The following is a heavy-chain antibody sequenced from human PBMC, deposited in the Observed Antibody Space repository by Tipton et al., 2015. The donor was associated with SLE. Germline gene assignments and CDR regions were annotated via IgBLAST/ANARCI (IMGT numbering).Heavy chain of an antibody. V-gene: IGHV3-23*01. CDR2: ISGSGGST. J-gene: IGHJ4*02. D-gene: IGHD3-9*01. Sequence: SLRLSCAASGFTFSSYAMSWVRQAPGKGLEWVSAISGSGGSTYYADSVKGRFTISRDNAKNSLYLQMNSLRAEDTAVYYCARGDILTGGQTAYDYWGQGTLVTVSS. CDR1: GFTFSSYA. CDR3: ARGDILTGGQTAYDY.